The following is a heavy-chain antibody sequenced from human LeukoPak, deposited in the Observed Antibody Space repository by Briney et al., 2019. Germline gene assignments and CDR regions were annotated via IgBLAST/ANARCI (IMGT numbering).Heavy chain of an antibody. D-gene: IGHD2-8*02. CDR2: ISSSSSTI. CDR1: GFTFSSYS. J-gene: IGHJ4*02. Sequence: QTGGSLRLSCAASGFTFSSYSMNWVRQAPGKGLEWVSYISSSSSTIYYADSVKGRFTISRDNARNTLYLQMNSLRTEDTAIYYCARNWWGIDHWGPGTLVTVSS. CDR3: ARNWWGIDH. V-gene: IGHV3-48*01.